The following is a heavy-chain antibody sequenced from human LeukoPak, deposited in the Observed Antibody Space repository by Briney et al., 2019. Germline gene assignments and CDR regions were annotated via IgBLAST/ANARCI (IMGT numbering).Heavy chain of an antibody. D-gene: IGHD2-8*01. J-gene: IGHJ4*02. CDR1: GFTVNVDY. V-gene: IGHV3-53*01. CDR3: ARGMQMWKAFDS. CDR2: IYSGGST. Sequence: GGSLRLSCAASGFTVNVDYTTWVRQAPGRGLEWVSVIYSGGSTYYADSVKGRFTISRDNSKSTVYLQMNSLRADDTAVYYCARGMQMWKAFDSWGQGTLVTVSS.